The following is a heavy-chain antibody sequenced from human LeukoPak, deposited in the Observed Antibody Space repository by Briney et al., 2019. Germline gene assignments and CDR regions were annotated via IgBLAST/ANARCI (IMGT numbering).Heavy chain of an antibody. CDR3: ARARRWGGSYENWFDP. CDR1: GGTFSSYA. V-gene: IGHV1-69*01. CDR2: IIPIFGTA. J-gene: IGHJ5*02. Sequence: SVKVSCKASGGTFSSYAISWVRQAPGQGLEWMGGIIPIFGTANHAQKFQGRVTITADESTSTAYMELSSLRSEDTAVYYCARARRWGGSYENWFDPWGQGTLVTVSS. D-gene: IGHD1-26*01.